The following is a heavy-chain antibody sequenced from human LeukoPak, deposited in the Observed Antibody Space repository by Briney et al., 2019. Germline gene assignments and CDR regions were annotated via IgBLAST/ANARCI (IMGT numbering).Heavy chain of an antibody. CDR2: IYYSGST. V-gene: IGHV4-39*07. CDR3: ARVSSPSGGGVFDAFDI. CDR1: GGSISSSSYY. Sequence: PSETLSLTCTVSGGSISSSSYYWGWIRQPPGKGLEWIGSIYYSGSTYYNPSLKSRVTISVDTSKNQFSLKLSSVTAADTAVYYCARVSSPSGGGVFDAFDIWGQGTMVTVSS. D-gene: IGHD3-16*01. J-gene: IGHJ3*02.